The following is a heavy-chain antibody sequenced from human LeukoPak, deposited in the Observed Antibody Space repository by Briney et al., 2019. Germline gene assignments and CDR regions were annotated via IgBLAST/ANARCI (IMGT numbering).Heavy chain of an antibody. J-gene: IGHJ4*02. CDR3: SREERSSSYYYLDQ. CDR2: LTYDGGNK. CDR1: GFAFRTYA. V-gene: IGHV3-30-3*01. Sequence: GGSLRLSCAASGFAFRTYAMHWVRQAPGKELEWVALLTYDGGNKFYADSVKGRFTISRDNSKKTMFLQMNSLRAEDTAVYYCSREERSSSYYYLDQWGQGTLVSVSS. D-gene: IGHD3-22*01.